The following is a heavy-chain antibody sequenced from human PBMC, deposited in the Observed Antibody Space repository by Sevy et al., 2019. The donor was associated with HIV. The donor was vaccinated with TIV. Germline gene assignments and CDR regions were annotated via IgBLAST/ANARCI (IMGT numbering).Heavy chain of an antibody. V-gene: IGHV3-7*01. D-gene: IGHD2-15*01. J-gene: IGHJ4*02. CDR1: GFTFSDSW. Sequence: GGSLRLSCAASGFTFSDSWMTWVRQGPGKGLEWVANINQAVSDKYFVDSVRGRFTISRENAKNSLYLQMNSLRVEDTALYYCAGGGFLSRYWGQGSLVTVSS. CDR2: INQAVSDK. CDR3: AGGGFLSRY.